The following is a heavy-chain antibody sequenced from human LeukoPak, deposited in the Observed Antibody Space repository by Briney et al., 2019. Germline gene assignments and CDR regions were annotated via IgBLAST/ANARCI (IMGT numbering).Heavy chain of an antibody. D-gene: IGHD2-2*03. Sequence: ASETLSLTCTVSGGSISSASYYWGWIRQPPGRGLEWIGYIYYSGSTNYNLSLKSRVTISVDTSKNQFSLKLSSVTAADTAVYYCARVWVDIVVVPAAPTRYYYGMDVWGQGTTVTVSS. J-gene: IGHJ6*02. V-gene: IGHV4-61*01. CDR3: ARVWVDIVVVPAAPTRYYYGMDV. CDR2: IYYSGST. CDR1: GGSISSASYY.